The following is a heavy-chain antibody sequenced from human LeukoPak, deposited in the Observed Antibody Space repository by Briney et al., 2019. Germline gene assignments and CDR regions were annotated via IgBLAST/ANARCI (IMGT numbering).Heavy chain of an antibody. D-gene: IGHD3-10*01. CDR1: GFTVSSNY. CDR3: ASGSGSYRTPYYYMDV. Sequence: GGSLRLSCAASGFTVSSNYMSWVRQAPGKGLEWVSVIYSGGSTYYADSVKGRFTISRDNSKNTLYLQMNSLRAEDTAVYYCASGSGSYRTPYYYMDVWGAGTTVTVSS. CDR2: IYSGGST. J-gene: IGHJ6*03. V-gene: IGHV3-53*01.